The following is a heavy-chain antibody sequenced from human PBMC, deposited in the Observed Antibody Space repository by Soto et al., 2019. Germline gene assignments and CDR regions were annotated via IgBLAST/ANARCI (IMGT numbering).Heavy chain of an antibody. CDR3: ARALMLYAIPEYYYYGMDV. V-gene: IGHV1-69*13. CDR2: IIPNFGTA. CDR1: GGTFSNYV. J-gene: IGHJ6*02. D-gene: IGHD2-8*01. Sequence: SVKVSCKASGGTFSNYVINWVRQAPGQGLEWMGWIIPNFGTANYAQKFQGRVTITADESTSTAYMELSSLRSEDTAVYYCARALMLYAIPEYYYYGMDVWGQGTTVTVSS.